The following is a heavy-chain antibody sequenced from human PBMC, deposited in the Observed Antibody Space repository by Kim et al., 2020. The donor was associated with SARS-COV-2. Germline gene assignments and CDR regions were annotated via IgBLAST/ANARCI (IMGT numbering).Heavy chain of an antibody. V-gene: IGHV1-69*04. CDR2: IIPILGIA. CDR3: ARDTYYYDSSAAFDI. Sequence: SVKVSCKASGGTFSSYAISWVRQAPGQGLEWMGRIIPILGIANYAQKFQGRVTITADKSTSTAYMELSSLRSEDTAVYYCARDTYYYDSSAAFDIWGQGTMVTVSS. J-gene: IGHJ3*02. D-gene: IGHD3-22*01. CDR1: GGTFSSYA.